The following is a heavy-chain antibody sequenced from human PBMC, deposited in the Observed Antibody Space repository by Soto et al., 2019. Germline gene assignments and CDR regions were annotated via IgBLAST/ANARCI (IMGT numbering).Heavy chain of an antibody. V-gene: IGHV4-31*03. CDR3: ARRAKCGESAADWFDP. J-gene: IGHJ5*02. Sequence: QVQLQESGPELLKPSQTLSLTCTVSGDSITRGGYYWSWIRQHPGKGLESIGFIYSSVTTYYKPALKSRLTISLDPSKNQFYLKFTSMAAAHTSVYYCARRAKCGESAADWFDPWGQGTLVTVSS. CDR2: IYSSVTT. D-gene: IGHD4-17*01. CDR1: GDSITRGGYY.